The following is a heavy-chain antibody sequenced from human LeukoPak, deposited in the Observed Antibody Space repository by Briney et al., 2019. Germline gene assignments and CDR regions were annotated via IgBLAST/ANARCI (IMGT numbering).Heavy chain of an antibody. D-gene: IGHD6-19*01. Sequence: SETLSLTCTVSGGSISSYYWSWIRQPPGKGLEWIGEINYSGSTNYNPSLKSRVTISVDTSKNQFSLNLTSMTAADMAVYYCARAREQWLVRSDFQHWGQGTLVSVSS. CDR1: GGSISSYY. V-gene: IGHV4-34*01. CDR2: INYSGST. CDR3: ARAREQWLVRSDFQH. J-gene: IGHJ1*01.